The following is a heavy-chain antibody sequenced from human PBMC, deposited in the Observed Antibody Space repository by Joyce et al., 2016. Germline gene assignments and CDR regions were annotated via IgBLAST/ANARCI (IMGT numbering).Heavy chain of an antibody. CDR3: ARDTAMATGYYYYGMDV. CDR1: GYTFTNYY. V-gene: IGHV1-46*01. Sequence: QVQLVQSGAEVKKPGASVKVSCKASGYTFTNYYMHWVRQAPGQGLEWMGIINPSSGSTNSAQKFQGRVTMTRDTSTSTGYMELSSLRSEDTAVYYCARDTAMATGYYYYGMDVWGQGTTVTVSS. J-gene: IGHJ6*02. CDR2: INPSSGST. D-gene: IGHD5-18*01.